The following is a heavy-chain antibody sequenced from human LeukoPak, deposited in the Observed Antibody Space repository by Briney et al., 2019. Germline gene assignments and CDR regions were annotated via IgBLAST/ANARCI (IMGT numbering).Heavy chain of an antibody. Sequence: ASVKVSCKASGYTFTGYYMHWVRQAPGQGLEWMGWINPNSDGTNYAQKFQGRVTMTRDTSISTAYMELSRLRSDDTAVYYCARDRSGSYYFDYWGQGTLVTVSS. CDR3: ARDRSGSYYFDY. V-gene: IGHV1-2*02. CDR1: GYTFTGYY. J-gene: IGHJ4*02. CDR2: INPNSDGT. D-gene: IGHD1-26*01.